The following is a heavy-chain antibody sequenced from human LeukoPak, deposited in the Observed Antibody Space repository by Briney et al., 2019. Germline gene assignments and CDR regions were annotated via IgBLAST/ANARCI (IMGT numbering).Heavy chain of an antibody. V-gene: IGHV3-30*03. CDR2: MSYDGTNK. CDR3: ARALFTMIIEASFDY. CDR1: GFTFSDHY. D-gene: IGHD3-22*01. J-gene: IGHJ4*02. Sequence: PGGSLRLSCAASGFTFSDHYMHWVRQAPGKGLEWVAIMSYDGTNKYYADSVKGRFTISRDNSKNTLYLQMNSLRPEDTAVYYCARALFTMIIEASFDYWGQGTLVTVSS.